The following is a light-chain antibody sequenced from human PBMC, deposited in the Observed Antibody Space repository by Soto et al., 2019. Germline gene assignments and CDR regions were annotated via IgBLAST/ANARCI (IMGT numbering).Light chain of an antibody. Sequence: EIVLTQSPATLSLSPGERATLSCRASQSVRNYLAWYQQKPGQAPRLLIYDASNRATGIPARFSGSGSGTDFTLTISSLEPEDFAVYYCQQRSNWPRFTFGQGTKVEIK. CDR3: QQRSNWPRFT. CDR1: QSVRNY. CDR2: DAS. J-gene: IGKJ2*01. V-gene: IGKV3-11*01.